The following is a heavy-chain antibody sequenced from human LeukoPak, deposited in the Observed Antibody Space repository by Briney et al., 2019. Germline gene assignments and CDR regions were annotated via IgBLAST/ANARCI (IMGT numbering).Heavy chain of an antibody. CDR2: FNLNSGGT. V-gene: IGHV1-2*02. CDR3: ARVTHDYVWGSYRSRDPPFDY. CDR1: GYTFTVYY. J-gene: IGHJ4*02. D-gene: IGHD3-16*02. Sequence: ASVKLSCNSSGYTFTVYYMHWVRQRPGQGLGRVGWFNLNSGGTNYAQKFQGRVTMTRDTSISTAYMELSRLRSDDTAVYYCARVTHDYVWGSYRSRDPPFDYWGQGTLVTVSS.